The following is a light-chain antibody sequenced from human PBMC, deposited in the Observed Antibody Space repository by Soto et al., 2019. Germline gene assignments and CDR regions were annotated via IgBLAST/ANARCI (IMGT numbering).Light chain of an antibody. CDR1: QSVSSN. J-gene: IGKJ4*01. CDR3: QQYDNWPPLT. CDR2: GAS. V-gene: IGKV3D-15*01. Sequence: EIVLTQSPGTLSLSPGERATLFCRASQSVSSNLAWYQQRRGQAPRLLIYGASSRATGIPARFSGSGSGTEFTLTISSLQSEDFAVYYCQQYDNWPPLTFGGGTKVEIK.